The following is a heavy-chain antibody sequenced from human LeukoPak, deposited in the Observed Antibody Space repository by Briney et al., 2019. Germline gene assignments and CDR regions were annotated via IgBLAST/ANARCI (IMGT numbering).Heavy chain of an antibody. V-gene: IGHV4-59*12. CDR3: AREAVLSGNWFDP. Sequence: PSETLSLTCTVSGGSISSYYWSWIRQPPGKGLEWIGSIYYSGSTYYDPSLKSRVTISVDTSKNQFSLKLSSVTAADTAVYYCAREAVLSGNWFDPWGQGTLVTVSS. D-gene: IGHD2/OR15-2a*01. CDR2: IYYSGST. CDR1: GGSISSYY. J-gene: IGHJ5*02.